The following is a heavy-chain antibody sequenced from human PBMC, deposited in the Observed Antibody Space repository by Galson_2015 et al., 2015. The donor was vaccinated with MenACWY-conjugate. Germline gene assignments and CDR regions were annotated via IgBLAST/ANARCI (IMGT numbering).Heavy chain of an antibody. CDR2: IDWRDNK. Sequence: ALVKPTQTLTLTCTFSGFSLRTYAMCIYWVRQPPRKALEWLARIDWRDNKYYTTSLKTRLTISKDTSTNQVVLTMTNVDPVDTATYYCARMHIVLDATDAFDIWGQGTMVTVSS. J-gene: IGHJ3*02. D-gene: IGHD3-22*01. V-gene: IGHV2-70*11. CDR1: GFSLRTYAMC. CDR3: ARMHIVLDATDAFDI.